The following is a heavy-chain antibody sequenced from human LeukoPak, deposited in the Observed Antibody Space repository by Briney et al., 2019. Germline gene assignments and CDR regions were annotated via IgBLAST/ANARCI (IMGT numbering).Heavy chain of an antibody. CDR2: IKQDGSEK. Sequence: PGGSLRLSCAASGFTFSSYWMSWVRQAPGKGLEWVANIKQDGSEKYYVDSVKGRFTISRDNAKNSLYLQMNSLRAEDTAVYYCARVRSVTMVRGVPYYFDYWGQGTLVTVSS. V-gene: IGHV3-7*01. D-gene: IGHD3-10*01. CDR3: ARVRSVTMVRGVPYYFDY. J-gene: IGHJ4*02. CDR1: GFTFSSYW.